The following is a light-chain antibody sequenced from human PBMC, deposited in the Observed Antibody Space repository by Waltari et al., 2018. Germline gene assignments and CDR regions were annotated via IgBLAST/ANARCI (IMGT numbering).Light chain of an antibody. Sequence: QSALTQPASVSGSPEQSITTPCTGTTSYVGSYNYVSLYPQHPGKAPKLMIYDVTNRPSGVSNRFSGSKSGNTASLTISGLQAEDEADYYCSSYTSSSTSYVFGTGTKVTVL. CDR3: SSYTSSSTSYV. CDR1: TSYVGSYNY. CDR2: DVT. V-gene: IGLV2-14*03. J-gene: IGLJ1*01.